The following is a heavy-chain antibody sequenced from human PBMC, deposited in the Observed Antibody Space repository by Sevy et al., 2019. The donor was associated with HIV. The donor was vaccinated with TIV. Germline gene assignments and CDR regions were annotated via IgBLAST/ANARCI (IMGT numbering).Heavy chain of an antibody. CDR3: AKRLVSWDGMDV. CDR2: ISGSSNYI. V-gene: IGHV3-21*01. J-gene: IGHJ6*02. Sequence: GGSLRLSCAASGFTFDTYSMNWVRQAPGKGLEWVSFISGSSNYIYYADSVKGRFTVSRDNAKNSLYLQMNRVRAEHTAVYYCAKRLVSWDGMDVWGQGTTVTVSS. D-gene: IGHD1-26*01. CDR1: GFTFDTYS.